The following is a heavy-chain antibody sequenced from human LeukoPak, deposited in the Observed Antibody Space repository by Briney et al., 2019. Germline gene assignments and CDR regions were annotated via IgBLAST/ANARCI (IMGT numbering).Heavy chain of an antibody. V-gene: IGHV3-74*01. Sequence: GGSLRLSCVGSGFTFSDHWMHWVRQAPGKGLVWVSRIRNDGGETNYADSVKGRFTISRDNAKNTLFLQMNSLRAEDTAVYYCARGNYYDSRFDYWGQGTLVTVSS. CDR1: GFTFSDHW. CDR3: ARGNYYDSRFDY. J-gene: IGHJ4*02. CDR2: IRNDGGET. D-gene: IGHD3-22*01.